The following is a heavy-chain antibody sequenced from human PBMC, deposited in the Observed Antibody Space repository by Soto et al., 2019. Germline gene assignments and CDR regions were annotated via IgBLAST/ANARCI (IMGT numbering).Heavy chain of an antibody. CDR1: YY. D-gene: IGHD1-7*01. CDR2: IYYSGST. CDR3: ARDIAGTSSSYFDY. J-gene: IGHJ4*02. V-gene: IGHV4-31*02. Sequence: YYWSXXRQHPGKGLEWIGYIYYSGSTYYNPSLKSRVTISVDTSKNQFSLKLSSVTAADTAVYYCARDIAGTSSSYFDYWGQGTLVTVSS.